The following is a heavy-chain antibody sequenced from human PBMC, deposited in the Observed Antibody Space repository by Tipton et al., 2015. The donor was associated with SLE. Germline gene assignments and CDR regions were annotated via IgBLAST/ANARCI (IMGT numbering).Heavy chain of an antibody. V-gene: IGHV1-2*02. CDR3: ARGRWGLVGTDSFDY. J-gene: IGHJ4*02. CDR1: GYTFTGYY. Sequence: QSGAEVKKPGASVKVSCKASGYTFTGYYMHWVRQAPGQGLEWMGWINPNSGGTNYAQKFQGRVTMTRDTSISTAYMELSRLRSDDTAVYYCARGRWGLVGTDSFDYWGQGTLVTVSS. CDR2: INPNSGGT. D-gene: IGHD2-21*02.